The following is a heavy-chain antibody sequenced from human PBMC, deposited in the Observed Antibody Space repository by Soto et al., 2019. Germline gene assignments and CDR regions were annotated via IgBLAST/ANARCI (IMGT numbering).Heavy chain of an antibody. CDR3: AKDLQRGCIADGYYAIGV. Sequence: EVQVMASGGGLVQPGGSLRLFCVGSGFTCSSYAMTWGRQAPGKGLELVSNINGGGDTTYYAQSVKGSFTISRDKSTRTAYLQMRRLRVEDTAIYYCAKDLQRGCIADGYYAIGVWGQGTLVTVSS. CDR2: INGGGDTT. J-gene: IGHJ4*02. D-gene: IGHD4-17*01. CDR1: GFTCSSYA. V-gene: IGHV3-23*01.